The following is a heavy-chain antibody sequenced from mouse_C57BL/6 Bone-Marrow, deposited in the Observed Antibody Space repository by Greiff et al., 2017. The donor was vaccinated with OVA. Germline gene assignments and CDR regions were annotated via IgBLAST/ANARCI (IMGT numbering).Heavy chain of an antibody. CDR2: INPNNGGT. CDR3: ARSPFTTDYFDY. V-gene: IGHV1-26*01. D-gene: IGHD1-1*01. J-gene: IGHJ2*01. CDR1: GYTFTDYY. Sequence: VQLQQSGPELVKPGASVKISCKASGYTFTDYYMNWVKQSHGKSLEWIGDINPNNGGTSYNQKFKGKATLTVDKSSSTAYMELRSLTSEDSAVYYCARSPFTTDYFDYWGQGTTLTVSS.